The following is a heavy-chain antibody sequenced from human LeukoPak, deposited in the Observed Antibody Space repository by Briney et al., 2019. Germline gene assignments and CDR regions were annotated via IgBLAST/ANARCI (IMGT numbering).Heavy chain of an antibody. Sequence: RSLRLSCAASGFTFSSYGMHWVRQAPGKGLEWVAVISYDGSNKYYADSVKGRFTISRDKSKNTLYLQMNSLRAEDTAVYYCAKGGSMIVVVTTFDYWGQGTLVTVSS. J-gene: IGHJ4*02. CDR1: GFTFSSYG. V-gene: IGHV3-30*18. CDR3: AKGGSMIVVVTTFDY. CDR2: ISYDGSNK. D-gene: IGHD3-22*01.